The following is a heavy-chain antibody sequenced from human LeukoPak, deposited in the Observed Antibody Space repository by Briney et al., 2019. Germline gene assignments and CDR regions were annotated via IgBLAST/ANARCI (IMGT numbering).Heavy chain of an antibody. J-gene: IGHJ4*02. Sequence: SETLSLTCAVYGGSFSGYYWSWIRQPPGKGLEWIGEINHSGSTNYNPSLKSRVTISVDTSKSQFSLKLSSVTAADTAVYYCARRPAWNCSSTSCRTDRFDYWGQGTLVTVSS. CDR2: INHSGST. CDR1: GGSFSGYY. CDR3: ARRPAWNCSSTSCRTDRFDY. D-gene: IGHD2-2*01. V-gene: IGHV4-34*01.